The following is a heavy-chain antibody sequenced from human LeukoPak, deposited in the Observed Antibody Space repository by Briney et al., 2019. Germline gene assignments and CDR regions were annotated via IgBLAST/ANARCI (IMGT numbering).Heavy chain of an antibody. CDR1: GYTVTGHY. V-gene: IGHV1-2*02. CDR3: ARRRIAAAGTFDP. Sequence: ASVKVSCKASGYTVTGHYLHWVRQAPGQGLEWMGWINPNSGGTNYAQKFQGRVTMTRDTSISTAYMELSRLRSDDTAVYYCARRRIAAAGTFDPWGQGTLVTVSS. J-gene: IGHJ5*02. D-gene: IGHD6-13*01. CDR2: INPNSGGT.